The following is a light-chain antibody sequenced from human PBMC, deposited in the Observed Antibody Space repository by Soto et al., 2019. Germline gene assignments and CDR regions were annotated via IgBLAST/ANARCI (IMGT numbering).Light chain of an antibody. Sequence: QPVLTQSPSASASLGASVQLTCTLTSGHSSYAIAWHHQPPEKGPRYLMKLNSEGSHHKGDRIHDRLSGSRSGEERCLTISRLQAEDEADYYSQIWGTGIQVVFGGGTKVTVL. J-gene: IGLJ2*01. CDR2: LNSEGSH. CDR1: SGHSSYA. V-gene: IGLV4-69*01. CDR3: QIWGTGIQVV.